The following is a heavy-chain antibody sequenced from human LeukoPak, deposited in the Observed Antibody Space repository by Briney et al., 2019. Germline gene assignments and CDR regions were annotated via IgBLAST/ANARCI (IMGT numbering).Heavy chain of an antibody. CDR1: GGSISSYY. CDR2: IYYSGST. D-gene: IGHD5-18*01. CDR3: ASLKIQLWIMDY. Sequence: SETLSLTCTVSGGSISSYYWSWTRQPPGKGLEWIGYIYYSGSTNYNPSLKSRVTISVDTSKNQFSLKLSSVTAADTAVYYCASLKIQLWIMDYWGQGTLVTVSS. J-gene: IGHJ4*02. V-gene: IGHV4-59*01.